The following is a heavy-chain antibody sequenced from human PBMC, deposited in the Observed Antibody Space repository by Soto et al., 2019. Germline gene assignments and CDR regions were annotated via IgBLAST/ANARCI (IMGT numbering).Heavy chain of an antibody. CDR1: GFTFSSYA. D-gene: IGHD2-15*01. CDR2: ISGSGGST. CDR3: AKDLGYRSFCSGGSCYSFDY. Sequence: EVQLLESGGGLVQPGGSLRLSCAASGFTFSSYAMSWVRQAPGKGLEWVSSISGSGGSTYYADSVKGRFTISRDNSKNTLYLQMNSLRAEHTGVYYCAKDLGYRSFCSGGSCYSFDYWGQGTLVTVSS. V-gene: IGHV3-23*01. J-gene: IGHJ4*02.